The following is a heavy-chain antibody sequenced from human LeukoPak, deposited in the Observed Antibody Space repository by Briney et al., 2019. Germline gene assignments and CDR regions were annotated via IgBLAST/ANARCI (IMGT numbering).Heavy chain of an antibody. D-gene: IGHD3-10*02. V-gene: IGHV3-48*03. CDR2: ISSSGRTI. Sequence: PGGSLRLSCAASGFTFSSYERNWVRQAPGNGLEWASYISSSGRTIYYADSVKGRFTSSRDNAKNSLDLQMNSLRAEDTAVYYCAELGITMIGGVWGQGTPVTISS. CDR1: GFTFSSYE. CDR3: AELGITMIGGV. J-gene: IGHJ6*02.